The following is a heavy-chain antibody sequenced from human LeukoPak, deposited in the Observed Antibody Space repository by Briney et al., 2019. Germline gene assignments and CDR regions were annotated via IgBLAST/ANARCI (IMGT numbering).Heavy chain of an antibody. CDR3: ARVEEMATFDY. J-gene: IGHJ4*02. CDR1: GGSIRSSYYY. Sequence: SETLSLTCTVSGGSIRSSYYYWGWIRQPPGKGLEWIGSIYDSGSTYYNPSLKSRVTISVDTSKNQFSLKLSSVTAADTAVYYCARVEEMATFDYWGQGTLVTVSS. D-gene: IGHD5-24*01. CDR2: IYDSGST. V-gene: IGHV4-39*07.